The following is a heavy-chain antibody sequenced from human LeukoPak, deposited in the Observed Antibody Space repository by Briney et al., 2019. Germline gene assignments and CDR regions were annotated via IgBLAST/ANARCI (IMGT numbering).Heavy chain of an antibody. CDR2: INAGNGNT. Sequence: ASVKVSCKASGYTFTSYAMHWVRQAPGQRLEWMGWINAGNGNTKYSQKFQGRVTITRDTSASTAYMELSSLRSEDTAVYYCARVGFGESGIGYFDYWGQGTLVTVSS. D-gene: IGHD3-10*01. V-gene: IGHV1-3*01. CDR1: GYTFTSYA. J-gene: IGHJ4*02. CDR3: ARVGFGESGIGYFDY.